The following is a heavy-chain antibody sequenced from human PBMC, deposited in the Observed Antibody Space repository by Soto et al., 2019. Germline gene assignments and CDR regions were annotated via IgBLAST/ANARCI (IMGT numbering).Heavy chain of an antibody. Sequence: QVQLQESGPGLVKPSQTLSLTCTVSGGSISSGGYYWSWIRQHPGKGLEWIGYIYYSGSTYYNPSFKSRVTIPVDTSKNQFSLKLSPGTAAETAVYYGARGPTTVTTHFFYGGQGPWSPSPQ. V-gene: IGHV4-31*03. J-gene: IGHJ4*02. CDR3: ARGPTTVTTHFFY. CDR1: GGSISSGGYY. D-gene: IGHD4-17*01. CDR2: IYYSGST.